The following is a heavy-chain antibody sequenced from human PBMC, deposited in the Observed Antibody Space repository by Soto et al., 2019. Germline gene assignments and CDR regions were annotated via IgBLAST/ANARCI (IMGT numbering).Heavy chain of an antibody. CDR2: VSPYNGHT. V-gene: IGHV1-18*01. Sequence: QVQLVQYAAEVKKPGASVKVSCKASGYSFTSYGISWVRRAPGQGLEWMGWVSPYNGHTQFAQRFQGRVTMTTDTSTKTAYMELRNLRSDDTAHYYCARDLTIVPATHPRLENYGMDVWGQGTTVIVSS. J-gene: IGHJ6*02. CDR1: GYSFTSYG. D-gene: IGHD2-2*01. CDR3: ARDLTIVPATHPRLENYGMDV.